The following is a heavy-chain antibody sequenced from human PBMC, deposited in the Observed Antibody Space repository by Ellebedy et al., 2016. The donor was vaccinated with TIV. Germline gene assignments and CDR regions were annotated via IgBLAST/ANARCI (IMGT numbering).Heavy chain of an antibody. J-gene: IGHJ4*02. CDR1: GYSFTSYW. CDR2: IYPGDSDT. V-gene: IGHV5-51*01. D-gene: IGHD1-26*01. Sequence: GESLKISXKGSGYSFTSYWIGWVRQMPGKGLEWMGTIYPGDSDTTYSPSFQGQVTISADTSISTAYLQWRSLKASDTAMYYCARRGPSGYIDYWGQGTLVTVSS. CDR3: ARRGPSGYIDY.